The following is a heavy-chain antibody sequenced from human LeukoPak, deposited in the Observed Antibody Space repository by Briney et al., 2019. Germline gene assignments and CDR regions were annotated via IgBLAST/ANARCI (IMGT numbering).Heavy chain of an antibody. Sequence: SVKVSCXASGGTFNSYTVNWVRLAPGQGLEWMGKIIPILGIPNYAQKFQGRLTITADKSTSTAYMELSSLRSEDTAVYYCARGSGDFGYWGQGTLVTVSS. CDR2: IIPILGIP. D-gene: IGHD3-10*01. J-gene: IGHJ4*02. V-gene: IGHV1-69*02. CDR1: GGTFNSYT. CDR3: ARGSGDFGY.